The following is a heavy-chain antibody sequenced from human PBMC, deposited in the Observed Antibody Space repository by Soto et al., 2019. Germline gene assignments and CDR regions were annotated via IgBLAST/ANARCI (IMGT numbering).Heavy chain of an antibody. Sequence: ASVKVSCKASGYTFTSSWIRWVQQAPGQGLEWMGIISPYNGNTNYAQKFQGRVTMTRDTSTSTVYMELSSLRSEDTAVYYCARDHGSGWDYFYYWGRGSLVTVSS. V-gene: IGHV1-18*01. CDR2: ISPYNGNT. D-gene: IGHD6-19*01. CDR3: ARDHGSGWDYFYY. J-gene: IGHJ4*01. CDR1: GYTFTSSW.